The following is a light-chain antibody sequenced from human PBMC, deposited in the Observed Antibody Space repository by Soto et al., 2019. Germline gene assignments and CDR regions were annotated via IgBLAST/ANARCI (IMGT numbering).Light chain of an antibody. CDR3: QPYNSYWT. Sequence: DIQMTQSPSTLSASVGDRVTITCRASQSISSWLAWYQQKPGKAPKLLIYDASSLESGVPSRFSVSGSGTEFTLTIRSLKPDDFATDDCQPYNSYWTFGQGTKVDIK. V-gene: IGKV1-5*01. CDR2: DAS. CDR1: QSISSW. J-gene: IGKJ1*01.